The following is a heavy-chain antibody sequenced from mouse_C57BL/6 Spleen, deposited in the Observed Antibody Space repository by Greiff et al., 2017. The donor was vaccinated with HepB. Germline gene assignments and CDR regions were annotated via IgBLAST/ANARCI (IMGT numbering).Heavy chain of an antibody. D-gene: IGHD2-3*01. CDR3: ARHGDGYLDV. Sequence: EVQLVESGGDLVKPGGSLKLSCAASGFTFSSYGMSWVRQTPDKRLEWVATISSGGSYSYYPDSVKGRFTISRDNAKNTLYLQMSSLKSEDTAMYYCARHGDGYLDVWGTGTTVTVSS. J-gene: IGHJ1*03. CDR1: GFTFSSYG. CDR2: ISSGGSYS. V-gene: IGHV5-6*01.